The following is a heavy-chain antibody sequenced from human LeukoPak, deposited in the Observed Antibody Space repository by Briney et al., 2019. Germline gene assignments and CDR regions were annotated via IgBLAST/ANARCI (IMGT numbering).Heavy chain of an antibody. J-gene: IGHJ5*02. Sequence: SETLSLTCSVSGDSISSDGYYWTWIRQHPGKGLEWIGYMYHSGSTYYNPSLESRVTISVDTSKNQFSLKLSSVTAADTAVYYCARRRAEGGSNGHYNWFDPWGQGILVTVSS. CDR1: GDSISSDGYY. V-gene: IGHV4-31*03. CDR2: MYHSGST. D-gene: IGHD6-13*01. CDR3: ARRRAEGGSNGHYNWFDP.